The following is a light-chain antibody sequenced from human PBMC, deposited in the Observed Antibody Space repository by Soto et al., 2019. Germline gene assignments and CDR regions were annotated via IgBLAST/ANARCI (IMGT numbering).Light chain of an antibody. J-gene: IGKJ1*01. CDR1: QSIGRTY. CDR3: QQYASRTWT. Sequence: EILLPEFPATLSFSPGPSAPLSGRPSQSIGRTYLAWYQQRPGQAGRLLLYGASSRATGITDRCDGGRSGTDFTLTISSMEQEECAVYDCQQYASRTWTFGQGTKVDIK. CDR2: GAS. V-gene: IGKV3-20*01.